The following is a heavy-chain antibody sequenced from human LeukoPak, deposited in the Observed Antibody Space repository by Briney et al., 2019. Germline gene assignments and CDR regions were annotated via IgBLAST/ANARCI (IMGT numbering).Heavy chain of an antibody. J-gene: IGHJ4*02. V-gene: IGHV4-39*07. CDR3: ARDPPYYGFDY. D-gene: IGHD3-10*01. CDR2: IYYSGST. CDR1: GGSISSSSYY. Sequence: SETLSLTCTVSGGSISSSSYYWGWIRQPPGKGLEWIGSIYYSGSTYYNPSLKSRVTISVDTSKNQFSLKLSSVTAADTAVYYCARDPPYYGFDYWGQGTLVTVSS.